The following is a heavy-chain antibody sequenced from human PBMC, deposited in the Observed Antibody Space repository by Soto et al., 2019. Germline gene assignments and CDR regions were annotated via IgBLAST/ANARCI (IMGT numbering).Heavy chain of an antibody. CDR1: GGSISSYY. V-gene: IGHV4-59*08. CDR3: ARRYSSAFDI. D-gene: IGHD6-13*01. CDR2: IYYSGST. J-gene: IGHJ3*02. Sequence: QVQLQESGPGLVKPSETLSLTCTVSGGSISSYYWSWIRQPPGKGLEWIGYIYYSGSTNYNPSLXGXVXIXXDTSKHQFSLKLSSVTAADTAVYYCARRYSSAFDIWGQGTMVTVSS.